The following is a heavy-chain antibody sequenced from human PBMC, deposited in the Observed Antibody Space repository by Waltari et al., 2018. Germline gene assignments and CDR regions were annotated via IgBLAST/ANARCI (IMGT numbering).Heavy chain of an antibody. D-gene: IGHD6-6*01. CDR3: AGHSRSSSSDY. CDR1: GYSFTSYW. Sequence: EVQLVQSGAEVIKPGESLKLSCKGSGYSFTSYWIGWVRQMPGKGPEWMGIIAPGESDARSSPSFKGQVTISADKSISTAYLQWSSLKASDPAMYYCAGHSRSSSSDYWSQGTLVTVSS. CDR2: IAPGESDA. V-gene: IGHV5-51*01. J-gene: IGHJ4*02.